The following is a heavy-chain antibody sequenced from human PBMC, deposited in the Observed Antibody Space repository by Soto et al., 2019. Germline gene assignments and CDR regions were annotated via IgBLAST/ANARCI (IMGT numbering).Heavy chain of an antibody. CDR2: ISYGGST. D-gene: IGHD2-2*03. CDR1: GGSITSGIYY. J-gene: IGHJ5*02. CDR3: ARVTLDRDGCNCRFDP. V-gene: IGHV4-31*03. Sequence: SETLSLTCSVSGGSITSGIYYWSWIRQYPXKGLEWIGYISYGGSTYYNPSLKSRVDISADTSKNQFSLKLTSVTAADAAVYYCARVTLDRDGCNCRFDPWGQGTLVTVSS.